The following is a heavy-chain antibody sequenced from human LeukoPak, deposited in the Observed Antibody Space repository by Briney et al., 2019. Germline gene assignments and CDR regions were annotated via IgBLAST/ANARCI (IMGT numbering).Heavy chain of an antibody. V-gene: IGHV4-59*02. Sequence: SETLSLTCTVSGGSVSSYYWSWVRQPPGEGLEWIAYVYNSGSTNYNPSLTSRVTIAVDRTKNHFSLKMKSVTAADTAVYYCVRDWEGFNFDIWGQGTMITVSA. CDR1: GGSVSSYY. CDR2: VYNSGST. CDR3: VRDWEGFNFDI. J-gene: IGHJ3*02. D-gene: IGHD1-26*01.